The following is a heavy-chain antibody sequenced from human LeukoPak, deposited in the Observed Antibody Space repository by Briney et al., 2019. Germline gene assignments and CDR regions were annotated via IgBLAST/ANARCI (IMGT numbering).Heavy chain of an antibody. CDR1: GGSISSSSYY. V-gene: IGHV4-39*01. J-gene: IGHJ3*02. Sequence: SETLSLTCTVSGGSISSSSYYWGWIRQPPGKGLEWIGSIYYSGSTYYNPSLKSRVTISVDTSKNQFSLKLSSVTAADTAVYYCARHPDAFDIWGQGTMDTVSS. CDR2: IYYSGST. CDR3: ARHPDAFDI.